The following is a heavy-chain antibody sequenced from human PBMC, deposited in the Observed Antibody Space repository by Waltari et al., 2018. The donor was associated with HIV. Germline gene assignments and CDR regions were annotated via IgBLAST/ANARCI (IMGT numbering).Heavy chain of an antibody. CDR2: VYTSGSA. Sequence: QVQLQESGPGLVKPSQTLYLTCTVSGGSITSGDYYWTWIRQPAGKGLEWIGRVYTSGSANYNPSLRSRVTMSLDTSKNQFSLKLTSVTAADTAVYYCARGLDILTGHYHWFLDVWGRGTLVTVSS. J-gene: IGHJ2*01. V-gene: IGHV4-61*02. CDR1: GGSITSGDYY. D-gene: IGHD3-9*01. CDR3: ARGLDILTGHYHWFLDV.